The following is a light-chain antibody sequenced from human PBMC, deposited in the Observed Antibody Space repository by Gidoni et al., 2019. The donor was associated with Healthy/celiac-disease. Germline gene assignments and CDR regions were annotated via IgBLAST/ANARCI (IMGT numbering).Light chain of an antibody. J-gene: IGKJ1*01. CDR1: QDISNY. CDR3: QQYENLPPT. V-gene: IGKV1-33*01. CDR2: DAS. Sequence: DIQMTQSPSSLSASVGDRVTITCQASQDISNYLNWYQQKPGKAPKLLIYDASNLETGVPSRFSGSGSGTDFTFTISSLQPEDIATYYCQQYENLPPTSGQGTKVEIK.